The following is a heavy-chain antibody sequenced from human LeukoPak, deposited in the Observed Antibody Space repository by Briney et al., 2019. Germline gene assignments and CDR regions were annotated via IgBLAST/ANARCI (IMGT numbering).Heavy chain of an antibody. D-gene: IGHD6-19*01. CDR2: IHTRGST. V-gene: IGHV4-4*09. Sequence: SETLSLTCTVSGGSISSYYWSWIRQPPGKGLEWIGYIHTRGSTNYNPCLKSRVTISVDTSKNQFSLKLSSVTAADTAVYYCAGNSGWYVYNYWGQGTLVSVSS. J-gene: IGHJ4*02. CDR1: GGSISSYY. CDR3: AGNSGWYVYNY.